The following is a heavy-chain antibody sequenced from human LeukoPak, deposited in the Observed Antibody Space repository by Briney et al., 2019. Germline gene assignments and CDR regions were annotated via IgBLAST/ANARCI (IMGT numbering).Heavy chain of an antibody. D-gene: IGHD3-10*01. CDR1: GFTFSDYY. CDR2: ISSSGSTI. J-gene: IGHJ3*02. V-gene: IGHV3-11*01. Sequence: GGSLRLSCAASGFTFSDYYMSWILQAPGKGLVWVSYISSSGSTIYYADSVKGRFTISRDNAKNSLYLQMNSLRAEDTAVYYCARDPVLLWFGELSPGAFDIWGQGTMVTVSS. CDR3: ARDPVLLWFGELSPGAFDI.